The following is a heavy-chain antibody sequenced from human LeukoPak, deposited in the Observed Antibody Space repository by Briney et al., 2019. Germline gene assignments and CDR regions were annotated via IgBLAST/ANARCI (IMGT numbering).Heavy chain of an antibody. CDR3: AKEGGSYPFDY. D-gene: IGHD1-26*01. J-gene: IGHJ4*02. CDR2: ISYDGSNK. V-gene: IGHV3-30*18. CDR1: GFTFSSYG. Sequence: GGSLRLSCVASGFTFSSYGMHWVRQAPGKGLEWVAVISYDGSNKYYADSVKGRFTISRDNSKNTLYLQMNCLRAEDTAVYYCAKEGGSYPFDYWGQGTLVTVSS.